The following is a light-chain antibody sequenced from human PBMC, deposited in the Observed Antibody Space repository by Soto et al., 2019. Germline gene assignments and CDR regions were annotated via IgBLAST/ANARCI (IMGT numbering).Light chain of an antibody. Sequence: QAVVTQSPSASASLGASVKLTCTLNSGHSSYAIAWHQQQPEKGPRYLMRVHSDGTHSKGDGIPDRFSGSSSGAERYVTISSLQSEDEADYYCQTWGTGIAVFGGGTKLTVL. V-gene: IGLV4-69*01. CDR2: VHSDGTH. CDR1: SGHSSYA. CDR3: QTWGTGIAV. J-gene: IGLJ3*02.